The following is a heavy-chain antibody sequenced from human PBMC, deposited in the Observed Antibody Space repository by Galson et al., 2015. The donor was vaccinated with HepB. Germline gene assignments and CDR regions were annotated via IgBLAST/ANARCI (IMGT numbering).Heavy chain of an antibody. J-gene: IGHJ4*02. Sequence: SETLSLTCTVSGGSISSSSYYWGWIRQPPGKGLEWIGSIYYSGSTYYNPSLKSRVTISVDTSKNQFSLKLSSVTAADTAVYYCARDLGGSGYSSSWYESNYWGQGTLVTVSS. D-gene: IGHD6-13*01. CDR3: ARDLGGSGYSSSWYESNY. CDR1: GGSISSSSYY. CDR2: IYYSGST. V-gene: IGHV4-39*07.